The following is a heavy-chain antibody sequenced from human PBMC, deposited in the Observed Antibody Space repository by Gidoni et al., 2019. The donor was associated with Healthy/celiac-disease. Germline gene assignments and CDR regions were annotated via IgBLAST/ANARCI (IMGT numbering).Heavy chain of an antibody. D-gene: IGHD2-21*02. Sequence: QVQLQPWGAGLLKPSETLSLTCAVYGGSFSGYYWSWIRQPPGKGLEWIGEINHSGSTNYNPSLKSRVTISVDTSKNQFSLKLSSVTAADTAVYYCARGSRAVVTPSHAFDIWGQGTMVTVSS. V-gene: IGHV4-34*01. CDR3: ARGSRAVVTPSHAFDI. J-gene: IGHJ3*02. CDR2: INHSGST. CDR1: GGSFSGYY.